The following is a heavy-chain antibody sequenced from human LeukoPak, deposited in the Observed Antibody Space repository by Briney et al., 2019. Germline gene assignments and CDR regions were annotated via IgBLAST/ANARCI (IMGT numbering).Heavy chain of an antibody. CDR1: GFTFSSYG. CDR3: VKERDYYDSSGYYYY. V-gene: IGHV3-30*18. Sequence: PGRSLRLSCAASGFTFSSYGMHWVRQAPGKGLEWVAVISYDGSNKYYADSVKGRFTISRDNSKNTLYLQMNSLRAEDTAVYYCVKERDYYDSSGYYYYWGQGTLVTVSS. CDR2: ISYDGSNK. J-gene: IGHJ4*02. D-gene: IGHD3-22*01.